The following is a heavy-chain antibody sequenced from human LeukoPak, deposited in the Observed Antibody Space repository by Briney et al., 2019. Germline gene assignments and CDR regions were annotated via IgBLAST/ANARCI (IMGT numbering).Heavy chain of an antibody. J-gene: IGHJ4*02. CDR2: IYYSGST. CDR1: GGSISSYY. D-gene: IGHD6-19*01. Sequence: SETLSLTCTVSGGSISSYYWSWIRQPPGKGLEWIGYIYYSGSTNYSPSLKSRVTISIDTSKNQFSLRLTSVTAADTATYYCARETSLTGYASGLGFNYWGQGILVTVSS. V-gene: IGHV4-59*01. CDR3: ARETSLTGYASGLGFNY.